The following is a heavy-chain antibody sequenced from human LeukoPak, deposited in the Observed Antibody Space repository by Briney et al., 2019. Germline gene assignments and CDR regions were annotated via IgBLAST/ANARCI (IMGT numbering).Heavy chain of an antibody. V-gene: IGHV1-2*02. Sequence: GASVKVSCKASGYTFTNYAMNWVRQTPGQGLEWMGWINPNSGGTNYAQKFQGRVTMTRDTSISTAYMELSRLRSDDTAVYYCARVANLGGAEKNRREYYYMDVWGKGTTVTVSS. CDR1: GYTFTNYA. D-gene: IGHD3-16*01. J-gene: IGHJ6*03. CDR3: ARVANLGGAEKNRREYYYMDV. CDR2: INPNSGGT.